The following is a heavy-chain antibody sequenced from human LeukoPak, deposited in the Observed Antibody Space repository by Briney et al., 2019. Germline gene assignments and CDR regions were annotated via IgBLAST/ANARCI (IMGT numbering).Heavy chain of an antibody. D-gene: IGHD3-3*01. J-gene: IGHJ4*02. V-gene: IGHV3-49*03. CDR3: TRASGAYDFWSGYPKYYFDY. CDR1: GFTFGDYA. Sequence: GGSLRLSCTASGFTFGDYAMSWFRQAPGKGLEWVGFIRSKAYGGTTEYAASVKGRFTISRDDSKSIAYLQMNSLKTEDTAVYYCTRASGAYDFWSGYPKYYFDYWGQGTLVTVSP. CDR2: IRSKAYGGTT.